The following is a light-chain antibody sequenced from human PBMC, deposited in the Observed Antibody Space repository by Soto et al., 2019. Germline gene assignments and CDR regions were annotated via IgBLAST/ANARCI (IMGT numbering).Light chain of an antibody. CDR1: QSISSW. J-gene: IGKJ1*01. CDR2: KAS. Sequence: DIQMTQSPSTLSASVGDRVTITCRASQSISSWLAWYQQKPGKAPNLLIYKASSLEGGVPSRFSGSGSGTEFTLTSNSLQPDDFATYYCQQYNSNPWTFGQGTKVEIK. V-gene: IGKV1-5*03. CDR3: QQYNSNPWT.